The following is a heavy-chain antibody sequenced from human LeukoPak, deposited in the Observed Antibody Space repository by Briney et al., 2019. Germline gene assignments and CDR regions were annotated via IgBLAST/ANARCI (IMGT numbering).Heavy chain of an antibody. CDR3: ARSRGNSGSYPLDY. CDR1: EFTFSSYS. CDR2: ISSSSSTI. V-gene: IGHV3-48*01. J-gene: IGHJ4*02. D-gene: IGHD1-26*01. Sequence: GGCLRLSCEASEFTFSSYSMNWVRQAPGKGLEWVSYISSSSSTIYYAESVKGRFTISRDNAKNSLYLQMNSLRVEDTAVYYCARSRGNSGSYPLDYWGQGTLVTVSS.